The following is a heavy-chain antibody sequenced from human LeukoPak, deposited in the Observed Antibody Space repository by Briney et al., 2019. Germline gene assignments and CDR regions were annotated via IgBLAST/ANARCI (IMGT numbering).Heavy chain of an antibody. CDR1: GGSLSSSSYY. CDR2: IYYSGST. V-gene: IGHV4-39*07. CDR3: ARESRLSGYVDY. J-gene: IGHJ4*02. Sequence: PSETLSLTCTVSGGSLSSSSYYWGWIRQPPGTGLEWIGSIYYSGSTYYNPSLKSRVTISVDTSKNQFSLKLSSVTAADTAVYYCARESRLSGYVDYWGQGTLVTVSS. D-gene: IGHD6-25*01.